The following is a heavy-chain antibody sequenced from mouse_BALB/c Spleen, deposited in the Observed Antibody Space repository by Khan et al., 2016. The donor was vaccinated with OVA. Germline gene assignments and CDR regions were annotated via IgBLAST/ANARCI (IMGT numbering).Heavy chain of an antibody. V-gene: IGHV2-6*02. Sequence: QVQLQQSGPGLVAPSQSLSITCTVSGFSLTNYGVHWVRQPPGKGLEWLVVIWRDGSTNYYSVLISSLGTSKDNSKRQVFLKMNSLQTDDTAIYYCARWFDGYSSLYAMDYWGQGTSVTVSS. CDR2: IWRDGST. J-gene: IGHJ4*01. D-gene: IGHD2-3*01. CDR3: ARWFDGYSSLYAMDY. CDR1: GFSLTNYG.